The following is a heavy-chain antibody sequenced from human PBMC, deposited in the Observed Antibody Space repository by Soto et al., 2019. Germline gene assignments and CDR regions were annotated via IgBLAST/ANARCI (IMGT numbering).Heavy chain of an antibody. CDR1: GYSFTSYW. D-gene: IGHD2-15*01. CDR2: IYPGDSDT. Sequence: GESLKISCKGSGYSFTSYWIGWVRQMPGKGLEWMGIIYPGDSDTRYSPSFQGQVTISADKSISTAYLQWSSLKASDTAMYYCARVYCSGGSCYPIDYWGQGTLVTVSS. J-gene: IGHJ4*02. CDR3: ARVYCSGGSCYPIDY. V-gene: IGHV5-51*01.